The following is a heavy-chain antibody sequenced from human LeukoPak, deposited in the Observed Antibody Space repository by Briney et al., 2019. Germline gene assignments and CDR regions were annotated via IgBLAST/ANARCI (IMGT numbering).Heavy chain of an antibody. J-gene: IGHJ2*01. CDR1: GFIFSRYG. CDR3: AKEADYGDYGDWYFDL. V-gene: IGHV3-30*18. D-gene: IGHD4-17*01. CDR2: ISYDGSNK. Sequence: QPGRSLRLSCAASGFIFSRYGMHWVRQAPGKGLVWVAVISYDGSNKHYADSVKGRFTISRNNSKNTLYLQMNSLRAEDTAVYYCAKEADYGDYGDWYFDLWGRGTLVTVSS.